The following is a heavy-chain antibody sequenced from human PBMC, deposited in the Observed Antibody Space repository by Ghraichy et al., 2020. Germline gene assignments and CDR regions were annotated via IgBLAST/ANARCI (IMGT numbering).Heavy chain of an antibody. V-gene: IGHV4-59*01. CDR2: IYDSGST. CDR3: AGDHYDGSGYYYFDY. J-gene: IGHJ4*02. Sequence: SETLSLTCTVSGGSISTYYWSWIRPPPGKGLEWIGYIYDSGSTKYNPSLKSRVTISVDTSKSQFSLRLTSVTAADTAVYYCAGDHYDGSGYYYFDYWGQGTLVTVSS. CDR1: GGSISTYY. D-gene: IGHD3-22*01.